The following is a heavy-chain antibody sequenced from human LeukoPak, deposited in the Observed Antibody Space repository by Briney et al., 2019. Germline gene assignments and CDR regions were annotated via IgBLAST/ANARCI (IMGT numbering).Heavy chain of an antibody. D-gene: IGHD6-13*01. CDR1: GGSFSGYY. Sequence: PSETLSLTCAVYGGSFSGYYWSWIRQPPGKGLEWIGEINHSGSTNYNPSLKGRVTISVDTSKNQFSLKLSSVTAADTAVYYCARVSAGAAAGKGYYYMDVWGKGTTVTVSS. CDR2: INHSGST. V-gene: IGHV4-34*01. CDR3: ARVSAGAAAGKGYYYMDV. J-gene: IGHJ6*03.